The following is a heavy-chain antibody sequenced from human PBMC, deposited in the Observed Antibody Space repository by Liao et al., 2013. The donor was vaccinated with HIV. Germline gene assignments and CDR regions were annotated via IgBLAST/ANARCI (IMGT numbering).Heavy chain of an antibody. CDR1: GGSFSSGSYY. D-gene: IGHD3-16*01. J-gene: IGHJ3*02. CDR3: ARAGGRYAGFDI. V-gene: IGHV4-59*10. CDR2: IYGSGST. Sequence: QVQLQQWGAGLLKPSETLSLTCAVYGGSFSSGSYYWSWIRKSAGKGLEWIGRIYGSGSTDYNPSLKSRVAMSLDTSDNHFSLTLRSATAADTAVYYCARAGGRYAGFDIWGQGTMVTVSS.